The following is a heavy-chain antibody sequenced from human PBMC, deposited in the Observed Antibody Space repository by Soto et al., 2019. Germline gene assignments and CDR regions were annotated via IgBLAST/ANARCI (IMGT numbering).Heavy chain of an antibody. J-gene: IGHJ5*02. CDR2: INHSGST. Sequence: QVQLQQWGAGLLKPSETLSLTCAVYGGSFSGYYWSWIRQPPGKGLEWIGEINHSGSTNYNPSLKSRVTISVDTSKNQFSLKLSSVTAADTAVYYCARGLKGGYYALVRFGPRDGSNWFDPWGQGTLVTVSS. CDR1: GGSFSGYY. CDR3: ARGLKGGYYALVRFGPRDGSNWFDP. V-gene: IGHV4-34*01. D-gene: IGHD1-26*01.